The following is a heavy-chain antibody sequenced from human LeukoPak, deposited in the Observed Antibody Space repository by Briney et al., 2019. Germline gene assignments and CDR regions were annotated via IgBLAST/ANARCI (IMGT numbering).Heavy chain of an antibody. D-gene: IGHD4-17*01. Sequence: ASVKVYCKASGYTFTNYAMHWVRQAPGQRLEWMGWINAGNGNTKYSQKFQGRVTITRDTSASTAYMELSSLRSEDTAVYYCARKSTVTTYNWFDPWGQGTLVTVSS. CDR2: INAGNGNT. CDR3: ARKSTVTTYNWFDP. V-gene: IGHV1-3*01. CDR1: GYTFTNYA. J-gene: IGHJ5*02.